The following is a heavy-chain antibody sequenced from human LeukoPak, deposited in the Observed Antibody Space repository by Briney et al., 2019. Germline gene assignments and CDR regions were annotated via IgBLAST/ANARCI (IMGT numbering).Heavy chain of an antibody. CDR3: AASGYYDSIDY. CDR2: ISSSSSTI. J-gene: IGHJ4*02. Sequence: GGSLRLSCAASGFTFSSYEMNWVRQAPGKGLEWVSYISSSSSTIYYADSVKGRFTISRDNAKNSLYLQMNSLRAEDTAVYYCAASGYYDSIDYWGQGTLVTVSS. V-gene: IGHV3-48*03. D-gene: IGHD3-22*01. CDR1: GFTFSSYE.